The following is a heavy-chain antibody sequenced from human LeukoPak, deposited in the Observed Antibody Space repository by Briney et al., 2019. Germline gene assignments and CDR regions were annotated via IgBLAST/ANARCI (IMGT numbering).Heavy chain of an antibody. J-gene: IGHJ3*02. Sequence: SETLSLTCTVSGGSISSYYWSWIRQPPGKGLEWIGYIYYSGSTNYNPSLKSRVTISVDTSKNQFSLKPSSVTAADTAVYYCARGHGDGFRDAFDIWGQGTMVTVSS. D-gene: IGHD4-17*01. CDR1: GGSISSYY. CDR2: IYYSGST. CDR3: ARGHGDGFRDAFDI. V-gene: IGHV4-59*01.